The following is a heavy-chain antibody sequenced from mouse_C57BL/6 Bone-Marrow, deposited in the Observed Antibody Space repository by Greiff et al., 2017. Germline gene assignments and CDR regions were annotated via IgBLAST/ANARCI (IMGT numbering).Heavy chain of an antibody. D-gene: IGHD2-5*01. J-gene: IGHJ1*03. CDR3: ARPYSSNYWYFDV. CDR2: IYPGSGST. Sequence: QVQLQQPGAELVKPGASVKMSCKASGYTFTSYWITWVKQRPGQGLAWIGDIYPGSGSTNYNEKFKSKATLTVDTSSSTAYMQLSSLPSEDSAVYYCARPYSSNYWYFDVWGTGTTVTVSS. CDR1: GYTFTSYW. V-gene: IGHV1-55*01.